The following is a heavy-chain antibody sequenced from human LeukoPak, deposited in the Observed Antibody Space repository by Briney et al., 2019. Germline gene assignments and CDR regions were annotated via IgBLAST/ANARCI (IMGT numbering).Heavy chain of an antibody. CDR3: ARRKYYYDSSGYPRHYMDV. Sequence: SETLSLTCTVSGYSISSGYYWGWIRQPPGKGLEWIGSIYHSGSTYYNPSLKSRVTISVDTSKNQFSLKLSSVTAADTAVYYCARRKYYYDSSGYPRHYMDVWGKGTTVTISS. CDR2: IYHSGST. CDR1: GYSISSGYY. D-gene: IGHD3-22*01. J-gene: IGHJ6*03. V-gene: IGHV4-38-2*02.